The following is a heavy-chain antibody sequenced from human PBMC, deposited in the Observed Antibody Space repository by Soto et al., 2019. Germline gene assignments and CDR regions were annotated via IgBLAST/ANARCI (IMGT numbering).Heavy chain of an antibody. CDR2: INTYNGNT. V-gene: IGHV1-18*01. J-gene: IGHJ4*02. CDR1: GYTFTRDG. Sequence: QVQLVQSGAEVPKPGASVKVSCTASGYTFTRDGITWVRQAPGHGLEGMGWINTYNGNTNYAQKLQGRVTMTTDTSTSTAYMELRSLRSDDTAVYYCARHARFSDNCSFDFLGQGTLVTVSS. D-gene: IGHD1-20*01. CDR3: ARHARFSDNCSFDF.